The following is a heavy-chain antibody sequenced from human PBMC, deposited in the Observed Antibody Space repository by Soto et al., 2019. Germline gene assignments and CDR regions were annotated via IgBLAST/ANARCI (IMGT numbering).Heavy chain of an antibody. CDR2: IYHSGST. CDR3: AAGGGLPRYY. D-gene: IGHD5-18*01. Sequence: SATLSLTCAVSGSSISRGGYSWSWIRQPPGKGLEGIGYIYHSGSTYYNPSLKSRVTISVDRSKNQFSLKLSSVTAADTAVYYCAAGGGLPRYYWGQGTLVTVSS. J-gene: IGHJ4*02. CDR1: GSSISRGGYS. V-gene: IGHV4-30-2*01.